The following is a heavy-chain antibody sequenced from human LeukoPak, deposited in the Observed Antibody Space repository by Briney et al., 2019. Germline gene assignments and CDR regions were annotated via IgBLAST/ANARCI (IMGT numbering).Heavy chain of an antibody. Sequence: QPGGSLRLSCVASGFTFSTYWMSWVRQAPGKGLEWVANIQEDGNEKYYVDSVKGRFTISRDNAKNSLYLQMNSLRAEDTAVYYCARGVEFSGDYWGQGTLVTVSS. V-gene: IGHV3-7*04. J-gene: IGHJ4*02. CDR1: GFTFSTYW. CDR2: IQEDGNEK. CDR3: ARGVEFSGDY.